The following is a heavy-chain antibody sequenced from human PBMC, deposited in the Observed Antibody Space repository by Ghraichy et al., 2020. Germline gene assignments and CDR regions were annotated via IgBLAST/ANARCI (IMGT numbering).Heavy chain of an antibody. Sequence: ETLSLTCAASGFTVSYNYMTWVRQAPGKGLEWVSVVYSGDKAYYADPVKGRFTISRDNSKNTLYLQMNSLRAEDTAVYYCARASRGWFDPWGQGTLVTVSS. J-gene: IGHJ5*02. D-gene: IGHD1-1*01. V-gene: IGHV3-53*01. CDR3: ARASRGWFDP. CDR1: GFTVSYNY. CDR2: VYSGDKA.